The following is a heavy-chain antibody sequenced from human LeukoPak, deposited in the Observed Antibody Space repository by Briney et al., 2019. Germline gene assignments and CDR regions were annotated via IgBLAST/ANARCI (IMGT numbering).Heavy chain of an antibody. CDR1: GFTFSSYS. Sequence: GGSLRLSCAASGFTFSSYSMNWVRQAPGKGPEWVSSISSSSSYIYYADSVKGRFTISRDNAKNSLYLQMNSLRAEDTAVYYCARDSSSSWYYYCYMDVWGKGTTVTVSS. J-gene: IGHJ6*03. D-gene: IGHD6-13*01. V-gene: IGHV3-21*01. CDR3: ARDSSSSWYYYCYMDV. CDR2: ISSSSSYI.